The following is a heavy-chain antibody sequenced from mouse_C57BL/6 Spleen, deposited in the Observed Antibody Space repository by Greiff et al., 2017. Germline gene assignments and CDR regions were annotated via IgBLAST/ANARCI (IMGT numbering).Heavy chain of an antibody. V-gene: IGHV1-15*01. CDR2: IDPETGGT. D-gene: IGHD1-1*02. CDR1: GYTFTDYE. CDR3: TREEEWSSAY. Sequence: VQLQQSGAELVRPGASVTLSCKASGYTFTDYEMHWVKQTPVHGLEWIGAIDPETGGTAYNQKFKGKALLTADKSSGTAYMELRSLTSEDSAVYYCTREEEWSSAYWGQGTLVTVSA. J-gene: IGHJ3*01.